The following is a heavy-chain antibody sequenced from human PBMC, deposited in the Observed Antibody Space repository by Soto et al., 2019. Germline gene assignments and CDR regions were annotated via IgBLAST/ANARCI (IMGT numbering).Heavy chain of an antibody. CDR1: GGSISSGDYY. CDR3: ARALTDYYDSSGPWYFDL. Sequence: QVQLQESGPGLVKPSQTLSLTCTVSGGSISSGDYYWSWIRRPPGKGLEWIGYIYYSGSTYYNPSLKSRVTISVATSKNQFSLKLSSVTAADTAVYYCARALTDYYDSSGPWYFDLWGRGTLVTVSS. D-gene: IGHD3-22*01. V-gene: IGHV4-30-4*01. J-gene: IGHJ2*01. CDR2: IYYSGST.